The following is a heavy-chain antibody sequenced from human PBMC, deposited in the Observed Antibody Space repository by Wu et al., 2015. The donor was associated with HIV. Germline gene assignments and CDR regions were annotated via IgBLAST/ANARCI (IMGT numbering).Heavy chain of an antibody. V-gene: IGHV1-69*13. D-gene: IGHD2-8*02. J-gene: IGHJ1*01. Sequence: QVQLVQSGGEVKKPGSSVKVSCKASGGTFGNFAVSWVRQAPGQGLEWLGRIIPIFSRAHYPQRFQGRVTITADESKTIVNLELSSLRSEDTAVYYCATDRGQVEVYQQSGYFQVWGQGHPGPPSPQ. CDR2: IIPIFSRA. CDR3: ATDRGQVEVYQQSGYFQV. CDR1: GGTFGNFA.